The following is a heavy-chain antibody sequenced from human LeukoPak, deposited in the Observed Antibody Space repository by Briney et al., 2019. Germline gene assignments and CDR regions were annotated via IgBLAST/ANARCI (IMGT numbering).Heavy chain of an antibody. CDR2: IIPIFGTA. CDR1: GGTFSSYA. D-gene: IGHD3-9*01. Sequence: SVKVSCKASGGTFSSYAISWVRQAPGQGLEWMGGIIPIFGTANYAQKFQGRVTITTDESTSTAYMELSSLRSEDTAVYYCARTFRYYDTASVFDPWGQGTLVTVSS. J-gene: IGHJ5*02. V-gene: IGHV1-69*05. CDR3: ARTFRYYDTASVFDP.